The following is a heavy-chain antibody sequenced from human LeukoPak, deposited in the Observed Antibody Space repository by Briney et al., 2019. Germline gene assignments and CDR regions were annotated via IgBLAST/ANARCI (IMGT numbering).Heavy chain of an antibody. V-gene: IGHV1-2*02. CDR1: GYTFTGYY. Sequence: GASVKVSCKASGYTFTGYYMHWVRQAPGQALEWMGWIHPKSGDTNYALKFHGRVTMTRDTSISTVYMDLSRLSSDDTAVYYCARDYFGNSLLDYWGQGTLVTVSS. CDR3: ARDYFGNSLLDY. J-gene: IGHJ4*02. CDR2: IHPKSGDT. D-gene: IGHD4-23*01.